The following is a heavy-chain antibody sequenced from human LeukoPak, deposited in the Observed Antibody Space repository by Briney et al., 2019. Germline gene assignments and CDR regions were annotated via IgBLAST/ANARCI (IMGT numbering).Heavy chain of an antibody. Sequence: PSETLSLTCTVSGGSTSNYYWSWIRQPPGKGLEWIGYIYYSGSTNYNPSLKSRVTISVDTSKNQFFLKLNSVTAADTAVYYCARGPNRYSSGWYYFDNWGQGTLVTVSS. CDR3: ARGPNRYSSGWYYFDN. CDR2: IYYSGST. D-gene: IGHD6-19*01. V-gene: IGHV4-59*01. CDR1: GGSTSNYY. J-gene: IGHJ4*02.